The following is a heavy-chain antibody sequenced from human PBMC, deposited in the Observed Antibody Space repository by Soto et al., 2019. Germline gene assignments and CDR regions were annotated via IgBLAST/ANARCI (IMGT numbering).Heavy chain of an antibody. CDR1: GGTFSTYA. D-gene: IGHD2-15*01. J-gene: IGHJ6*02. Sequence: SVKVSCKXSGGTFSTYAINWVRQAPGQGLECLGGIIPIFGTTNYAQKFQGRVTITADESTSTAYIEVSSLRSEDTAMFYCGRYCSGGSCHTLDYYGMDVWGQGTTVTVSS. V-gene: IGHV1-69*13. CDR2: IIPIFGTT. CDR3: GRYCSGGSCHTLDYYGMDV.